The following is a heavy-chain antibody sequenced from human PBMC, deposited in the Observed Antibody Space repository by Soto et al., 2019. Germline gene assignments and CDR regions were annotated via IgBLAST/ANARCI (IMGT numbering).Heavy chain of an antibody. V-gene: IGHV3-33*01. J-gene: IGHJ6*02. CDR1: GFTFSSYG. D-gene: IGHD4-4*01. Sequence: QVQLVESGGGVVQPGRSLRLSCAASGFTFSSYGMHWVRQAPGKGLEWVAVIWYDGSNKYYADSVKGRFTISRDNSKNTRDLDFNSLRREDRAGYYCARDLGGGDDYSNQAGGDYYYYGMDVWGQGTTVTVSS. CDR2: IWYDGSNK. CDR3: ARDLGGGDDYSNQAGGDYYYYGMDV.